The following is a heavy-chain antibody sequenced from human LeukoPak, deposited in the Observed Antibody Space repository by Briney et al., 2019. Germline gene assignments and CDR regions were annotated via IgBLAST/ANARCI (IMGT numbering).Heavy chain of an antibody. J-gene: IGHJ4*02. CDR3: ATWANLNLN. Sequence: SETLSLTCTLSGGSISSSNYCWGWIRQPPGKGLEWIGTFYYSGSTYYNPSLKSRVTVSVDTSRTQFSLRLSSVTAADTALYYCATWANLNLNWGQGTLVTVSS. CDR1: GGSISSSNYC. D-gene: IGHD1-14*01. CDR2: FYYSGST. V-gene: IGHV4-39*01.